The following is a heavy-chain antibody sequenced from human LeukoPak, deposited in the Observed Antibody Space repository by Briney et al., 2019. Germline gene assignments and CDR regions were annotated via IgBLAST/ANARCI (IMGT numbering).Heavy chain of an antibody. CDR1: GGSFSGYY. V-gene: IGHV4-34*01. CDR3: ARHPPGYYDYVWGSYRYKGGYFDY. J-gene: IGHJ4*02. D-gene: IGHD3-16*02. Sequence: SETLSLTCAVYGGSFSGYYWSWIRQPPGKGLEWIGEINHSGSTNYNSSLKSRVTISVDTSKNQFSLKLSSVTAADTAVYYCARHPPGYYDYVWGSYRYKGGYFDYWGQGTLVTVSS. CDR2: INHSGST.